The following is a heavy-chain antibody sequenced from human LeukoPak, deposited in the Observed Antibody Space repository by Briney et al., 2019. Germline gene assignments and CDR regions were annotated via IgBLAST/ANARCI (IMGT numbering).Heavy chain of an antibody. D-gene: IGHD3-22*01. CDR3: ARGAVTMIVVANSEFDY. CDR1: RFTFGSYS. V-gene: IGHV3-21*01. J-gene: IGHJ4*02. Sequence: GGSLRLSCAASRFTFGSYSMNWVRQAPGKGLEWVSSISSSSSYIYYADSVKGRFTISRDNAKNSLHLQMNSLRAEDTAVYYCARGAVTMIVVANSEFDYWGQGTLVTVSS. CDR2: ISSSSSYI.